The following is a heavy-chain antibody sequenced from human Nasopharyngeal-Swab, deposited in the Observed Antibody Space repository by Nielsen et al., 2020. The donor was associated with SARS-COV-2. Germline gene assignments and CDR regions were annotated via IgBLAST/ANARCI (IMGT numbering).Heavy chain of an antibody. CDR2: IYYSGST. Sequence: SETLSLTCTVSGGSISRGGYYWSWIRQHPGKGLEWIGYIYYSGSTYYNPSLKSRVTISVDTSKNQFSLKLSSVTAADTAVYYCARGGLIFGVVNKPFDYWGQGTLVTVSS. V-gene: IGHV4-31*03. CDR3: ARGGLIFGVVNKPFDY. CDR1: GGSISRGGYY. D-gene: IGHD3-3*01. J-gene: IGHJ4*02.